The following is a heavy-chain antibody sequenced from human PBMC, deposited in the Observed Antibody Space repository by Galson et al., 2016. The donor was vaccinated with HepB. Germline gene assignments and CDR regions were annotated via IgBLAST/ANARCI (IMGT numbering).Heavy chain of an antibody. D-gene: IGHD3-3*01. J-gene: IGHJ4*02. V-gene: IGHV3-21*01. CDR3: ARDDSPGFQLRGPGRHDFWSGYYGY. CDR1: GFTFSSYS. Sequence: SLRLSCAASGFTFSSYSMNWVRQAPGKGLEWVSSISSTSRYIYYADSVKGRFTISRDNAKNSLYLLMNSLRAEDTAVYYCARDDSPGFQLRGPGRHDFWSGYYGYWGQGTLVTVSS. CDR2: ISSTSRYI.